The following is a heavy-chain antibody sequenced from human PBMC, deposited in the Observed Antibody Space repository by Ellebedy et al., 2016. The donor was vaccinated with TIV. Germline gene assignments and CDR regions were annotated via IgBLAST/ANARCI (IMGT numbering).Heavy chain of an antibody. Sequence: GESLKISCAASGFTFSTYAMSWVRQTPGKGLEWVSVISGSGGDTSYTDSVKGRFAISRDNAKNKLYLQMPSLRAEDTAVYYCAKSHDSSGYHYVGAFDIWGLGTMVTASS. V-gene: IGHV3-23*01. CDR1: GFTFSTYA. D-gene: IGHD3-22*01. J-gene: IGHJ3*02. CDR3: AKSHDSSGYHYVGAFDI. CDR2: ISGSGGDT.